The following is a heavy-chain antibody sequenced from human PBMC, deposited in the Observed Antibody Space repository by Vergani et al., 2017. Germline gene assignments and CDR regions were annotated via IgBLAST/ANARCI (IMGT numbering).Heavy chain of an antibody. CDR3: VRTEYCTGIACNTRFDS. Sequence: EVQLVESGGGSVKSGGSLRLSCVASGFSFNTYWMHWVRQVPGKGLMWVARIDEYGNRATYGDFETGRFTISRDNAKNTVFLQMNNLRADEAGVYYCVRTEYCTGIACNTRFDSWGQGALVTVSS. D-gene: IGHD2-8*02. CDR2: IDEYGNRA. CDR1: GFSFNTYW. V-gene: IGHV3-74*03. J-gene: IGHJ5*01.